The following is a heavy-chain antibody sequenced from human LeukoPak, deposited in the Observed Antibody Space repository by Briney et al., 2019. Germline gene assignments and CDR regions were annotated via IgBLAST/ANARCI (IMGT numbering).Heavy chain of an antibody. Sequence: PSDTLSLTCTVSGGSINSYYWSWIRQPPGKGLEWRGYIYYSGSTNYNPSLRSRITISVDTSKNEFSLKLSPVTAADTAVYYCARWGEAAAAIYYWGQGTLVTVSS. J-gene: IGHJ4*02. D-gene: IGHD6-13*01. CDR3: ARWGEAAAAIYY. CDR1: GGSINSYY. V-gene: IGHV4-59*07. CDR2: IYYSGST.